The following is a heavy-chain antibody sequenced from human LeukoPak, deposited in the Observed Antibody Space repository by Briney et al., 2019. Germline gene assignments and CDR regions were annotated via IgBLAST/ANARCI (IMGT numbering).Heavy chain of an antibody. Sequence: PSETLSLTCTVSRGSISTYYWSWIRKPPGKGMEWIGYIYYDGSPKYHPSLKSRVTISVDTSKNRFSLKLSSVAAADTAVYYCARVGRGPVDLWGQGTLVTVSS. J-gene: IGHJ5*02. CDR2: IYYDGSP. D-gene: IGHD2-15*01. V-gene: IGHV4-59*01. CDR1: RGSISTYY. CDR3: ARVGRGPVDL.